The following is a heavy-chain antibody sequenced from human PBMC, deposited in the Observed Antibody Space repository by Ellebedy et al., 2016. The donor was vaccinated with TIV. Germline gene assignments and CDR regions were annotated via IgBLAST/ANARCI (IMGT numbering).Heavy chain of an antibody. V-gene: IGHV3-23*01. J-gene: IGHJ5*02. CDR1: GFTFSSHA. CDR3: AREGAAFGLLNWFDP. D-gene: IGHD6-13*01. Sequence: GGSLRLSXAASGFTFSSHAMSWVRQAPGKGLEWVSSISGSGGLTYYADSVKGRFTISRDNAKNSLYLQMNSLRAEDTAVYYCAREGAAFGLLNWFDPWGQGTLVTVSS. CDR2: ISGSGGLT.